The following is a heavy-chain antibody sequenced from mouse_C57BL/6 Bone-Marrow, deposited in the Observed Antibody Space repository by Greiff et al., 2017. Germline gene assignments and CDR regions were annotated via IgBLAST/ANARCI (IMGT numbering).Heavy chain of an antibody. CDR1: GYTFTSYW. V-gene: IGHV1-64*01. CDR2: IHPNSGST. J-gene: IGHJ1*03. Sequence: QVQLKESGAELVKPGASVKLSCKASGYTFTSYWMHWVKQRPGQGLEWIGMIHPNSGSTNYNEKFKSKATLTVDKSSSTAYMQLSSLTSEDSAVYYCARHGYYRGWYVDVWGTGTTVTVSS. D-gene: IGHD2-3*01. CDR3: ARHGYYRGWYVDV.